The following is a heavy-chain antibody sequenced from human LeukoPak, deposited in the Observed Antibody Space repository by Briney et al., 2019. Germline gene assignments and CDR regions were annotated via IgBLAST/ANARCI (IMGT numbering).Heavy chain of an antibody. CDR2: IYHSGST. CDR3: ARLWFGELPSSY. J-gene: IGHJ4*02. Sequence: RTSETLSLTCTVSGYSISSGYYWGWIRQPPGKGLEWIGSIYHSGSTYYNPSLKSRVTISVDTSKNQFSLKLSSVTAADTAVYYCARLWFGELPSSYWGQGTLVTVSS. D-gene: IGHD3-10*01. V-gene: IGHV4-38-2*02. CDR1: GYSISSGYY.